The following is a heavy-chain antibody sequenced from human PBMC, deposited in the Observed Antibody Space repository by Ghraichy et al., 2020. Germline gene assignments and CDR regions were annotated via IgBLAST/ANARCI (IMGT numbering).Heavy chain of an antibody. V-gene: IGHV3-30*18. Sequence: GESLNISCAASGFTFSSYGMHWVRQAPGKGLEWVAVISYDGSNKYYADSVKGRFTISRDNSKNTLYLQMNSLRAEDTAVYYCAKDGPRGKTISQLFDYWGQGTLVTVSS. CDR3: AKDGPRGKTISQLFDY. D-gene: IGHD3-9*01. CDR2: ISYDGSNK. CDR1: GFTFSSYG. J-gene: IGHJ4*02.